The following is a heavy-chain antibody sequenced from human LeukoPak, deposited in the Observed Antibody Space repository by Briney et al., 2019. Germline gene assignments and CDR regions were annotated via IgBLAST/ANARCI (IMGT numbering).Heavy chain of an antibody. D-gene: IGHD3-10*01. CDR3: TRVEGITMVRGVVVGVPDY. V-gene: IGHV3-49*04. J-gene: IGHJ4*02. CDR2: IRSKAYGGTT. Sequence: GGSLRLSCTASGFTFGDYAMSWVRQAPGKGLEWVGFIRSKAYGGTTEYAASVKGRFTISRDDSKSIAYLQMNSLKTEDTAVYYCTRVEGITMVRGVVVGVPDYWGQGTLVTVSS. CDR1: GFTFGDYA.